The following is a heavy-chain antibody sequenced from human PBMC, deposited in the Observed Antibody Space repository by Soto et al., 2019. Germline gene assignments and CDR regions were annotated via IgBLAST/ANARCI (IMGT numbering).Heavy chain of an antibody. CDR2: ISGSGSNT. D-gene: IGHD3-9*01. J-gene: IGHJ5*02. V-gene: IGHV3-11*06. CDR1: GFTFSDYY. CDR3: ARLLVYYDFLTDLYRGWFDP. Sequence: QMQLVESGGGLVKPGGSLRLSCAASGFTFSDYYMTWIRQAPGKGLEWVAYISGSGSNTNYADSVKGRFTISRDKANHSLYLQMNSLRVEDTAVYYCARLLVYYDFLTDLYRGWFDPWGQGTLVTVSS.